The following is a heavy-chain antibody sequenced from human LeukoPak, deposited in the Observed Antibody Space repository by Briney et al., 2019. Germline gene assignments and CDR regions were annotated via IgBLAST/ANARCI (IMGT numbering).Heavy chain of an antibody. CDR1: GYTFTSYG. Sequence: ASVKVSCKASGYTFTSYGISWVRQAPGQGLEWMGWISGYNANTNYAEKFQGRVTMTTDTSTDTAYMELRSLTSDDTAIYYCARARGVTIFGVDPPSVDVWGKGTTVTVSS. D-gene: IGHD3-3*01. CDR2: ISGYNANT. CDR3: ARARGVTIFGVDPPSVDV. J-gene: IGHJ6*04. V-gene: IGHV1-18*01.